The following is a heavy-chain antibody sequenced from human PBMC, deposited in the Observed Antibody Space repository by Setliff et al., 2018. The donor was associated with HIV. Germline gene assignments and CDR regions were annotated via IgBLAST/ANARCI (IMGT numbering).Heavy chain of an antibody. Sequence: PGGSLRLSCAASGFTFSSYWMSWVRQAPGKGLEWVANIKQDGSEKYYVDSVKGRFTISRDNAKNSLYLQMNSLRAEDTAVYYCARAPKYTSTWGVRTDNWFDPWGQGTLV. CDR2: IKQDGSEK. CDR3: ARAPKYTSTWGVRTDNWFDP. V-gene: IGHV3-7*01. CDR1: GFTFSSYW. D-gene: IGHD6-13*01. J-gene: IGHJ5*02.